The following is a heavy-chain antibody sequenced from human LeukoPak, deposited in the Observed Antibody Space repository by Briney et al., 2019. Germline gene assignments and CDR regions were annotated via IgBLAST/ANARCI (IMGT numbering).Heavy chain of an antibody. V-gene: IGHV3-30*18. CDR1: GFTFSSYG. CDR3: AKGPSSGLVVVVAATPVSPYFQH. D-gene: IGHD2-15*01. J-gene: IGHJ1*01. CDR2: ISYDGSNK. Sequence: GRSLRLSCAASGFTFSSYGMHWVRQAPGKGLEWVAVISYDGSNKYYADSVKGRFTISRDNSKNTLYLQMNSLRAEDTAVYYCAKGPSSGLVVVVAATPVSPYFQHWGQGTLVTVSS.